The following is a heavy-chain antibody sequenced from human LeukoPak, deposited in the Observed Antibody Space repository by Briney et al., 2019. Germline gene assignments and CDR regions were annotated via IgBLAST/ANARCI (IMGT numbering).Heavy chain of an antibody. CDR2: ISAYNGNT. J-gene: IGHJ3*02. V-gene: IGHV1-18*01. Sequence: ASVKVSCKASGGTFSSYAISWVRQAPGQGLEWMGWISAYNGNTNYAQKLQGRVTMTTDTSTSTAYMELRSLRSDDTAVYYCARPGTTSLAFDIWGQGTMVTVSS. D-gene: IGHD1-1*01. CDR1: GGTFSSYA. CDR3: ARPGTTSLAFDI.